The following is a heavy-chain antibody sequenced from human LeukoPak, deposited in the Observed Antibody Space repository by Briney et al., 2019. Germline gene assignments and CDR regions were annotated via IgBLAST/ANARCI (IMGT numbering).Heavy chain of an antibody. J-gene: IGHJ5*02. V-gene: IGHV1-69*04. CDR1: GGTFSSYA. CDR2: IIPIFGIA. CDR3: AREVKGGYDRLNWFDP. D-gene: IGHD5-12*01. Sequence: SVKVSCKASGGTFSSYAISWVRQAPGQGLEWMGRIIPIFGIANYAQKFQGRVTITADKSTSTAYMELSSLRSEDTAVYYCAREVKGGYDRLNWFDPWSQGTLVTVSS.